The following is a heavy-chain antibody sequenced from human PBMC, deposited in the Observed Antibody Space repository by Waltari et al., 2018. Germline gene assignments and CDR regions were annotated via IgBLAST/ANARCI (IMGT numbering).Heavy chain of an antibody. CDR3: ARQRRALAVPATGYYYYMDV. CDR1: GNNFATYW. CDR2: IYPGDSGT. J-gene: IGHJ6*03. D-gene: IGHD6-19*01. V-gene: IGHV5-51*01. Sequence: EVQLVQSGAEVKKPGESLKISCKGSGNNFATYWIGLVRQRPGKGLEWMGVIYPGDSGTRYSPSFQGQVTISADKSISTAYLQWSSLKASDTAMYYCARQRRALAVPATGYYYYMDVWGKGTTVTVSS.